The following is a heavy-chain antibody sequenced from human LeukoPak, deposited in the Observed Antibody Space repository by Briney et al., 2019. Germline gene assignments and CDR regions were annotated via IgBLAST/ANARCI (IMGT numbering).Heavy chain of an antibody. J-gene: IGHJ3*02. CDR3: VKDPTYYYDTSGSPAFDI. D-gene: IGHD3-22*01. CDR1: GFTFSSYA. CDR2: ISGGGGST. V-gene: IGHV3-23*01. Sequence: PGGSLRLSCAASGFTFSSYAMTWVRQAPGKGLEWVSGISGGGGSTYYADSVKGRFTISRDNSKNTLNLQMNSLRAEDTAVYYCVKDPTYYYDTSGSPAFDIWGLGTMVTVSS.